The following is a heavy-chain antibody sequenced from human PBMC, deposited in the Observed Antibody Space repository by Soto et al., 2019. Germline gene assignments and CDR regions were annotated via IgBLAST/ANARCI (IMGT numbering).Heavy chain of an antibody. CDR2: IGGDGGST. Sequence: LRLSCAASGFTFRNYAMSWVRQAPGKGLELVSVIGGDGGSTYYADSVRGRFAVSRDNSKNSLYLQMDSLRAEDTALYYCAKDSVSWTGIYDPFVIWGQAPMITV. V-gene: IGHV3-23*01. CDR3: AKDSVSWTGIYDPFVI. D-gene: IGHD2-15*01. J-gene: IGHJ3*02. CDR1: GFTFRNYA.